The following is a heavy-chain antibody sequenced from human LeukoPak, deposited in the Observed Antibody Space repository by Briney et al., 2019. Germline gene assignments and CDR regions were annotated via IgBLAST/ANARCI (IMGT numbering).Heavy chain of an antibody. CDR2: ISAYNGNT. V-gene: IGHV1-18*01. D-gene: IGHD2-2*01. CDR3: ARDQGYCSSTSCYDPLDY. J-gene: IGHJ4*02. Sequence: ASVKVSCKASGYTFTSYGISWVRQAPGQGLEWMGWISAYNGNTNYAQKLQGRVTMTTDTSTSTAYMELRSLRSDDTAVYYCARDQGYCSSTSCYDPLDYWGQGTLVTVSS. CDR1: GYTFTSYG.